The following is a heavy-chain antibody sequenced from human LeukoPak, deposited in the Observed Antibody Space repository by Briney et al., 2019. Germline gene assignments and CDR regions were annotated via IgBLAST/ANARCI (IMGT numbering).Heavy chain of an antibody. D-gene: IGHD6-13*01. Sequence: GGSLRLSCAASGFTFSDYYMSWIRQAPGKGLEWVSYISSSSSYTNYADSVKGRFTISRDNAKNSLYLQMNGLSAEDTAVYYCAREVIAAAGTCWFDPWGQGTLVTVSS. J-gene: IGHJ5*02. CDR3: AREVIAAAGTCWFDP. CDR1: GFTFSDYY. CDR2: ISSSSSYT. V-gene: IGHV3-11*05.